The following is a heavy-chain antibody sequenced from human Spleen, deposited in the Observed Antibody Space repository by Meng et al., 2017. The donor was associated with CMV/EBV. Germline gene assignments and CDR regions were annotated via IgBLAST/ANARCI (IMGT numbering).Heavy chain of an antibody. CDR3: ARGLDTAMAGD. D-gene: IGHD5-18*01. Sequence: ASVKVSCKASGYTFTTYSITWVRQAPGQGLEWLGWISTYNENKYSAQSFQGRVTMTTDTSISTAYMELSRLRSDDTAVYYCARGLDTAMAGDWGQGTLVTVSS. J-gene: IGHJ4*02. V-gene: IGHV1-18*01. CDR2: ISTYNENK. CDR1: GYTFTTYS.